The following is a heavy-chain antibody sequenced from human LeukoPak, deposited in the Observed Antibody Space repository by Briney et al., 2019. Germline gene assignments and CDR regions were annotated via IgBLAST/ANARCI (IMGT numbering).Heavy chain of an antibody. Sequence: SETLSLTCTVSGGSISSYYWSWIRQPPGKGLEWIGYIYYSGSTNYNPSLKSRVTISVDTSKNQFSLKLSSVTAADTAVYYCARDPLLWHYGSGINWFDPWGQGTLVTVSS. CDR1: GGSISSYY. V-gene: IGHV4-59*01. J-gene: IGHJ5*02. CDR2: IYYSGST. CDR3: ARDPLLWHYGSGINWFDP. D-gene: IGHD3-10*01.